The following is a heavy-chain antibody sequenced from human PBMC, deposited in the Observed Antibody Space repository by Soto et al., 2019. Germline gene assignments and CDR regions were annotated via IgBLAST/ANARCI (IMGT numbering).Heavy chain of an antibody. V-gene: IGHV3-74*01. Sequence: GGALRLSCAASGFTFSSYWMHWVRQAPGKGLVWVSRINSDGSSTGYADSVKGRFTISRDNAKNTLYLQMNSLGAEDTAGYYCARDKEGGSYGSWVDYWGQGTLVTVSS. CDR3: ARDKEGGSYGSWVDY. D-gene: IGHD5-18*01. CDR2: INSDGSST. J-gene: IGHJ4*02. CDR1: GFTFSSYW.